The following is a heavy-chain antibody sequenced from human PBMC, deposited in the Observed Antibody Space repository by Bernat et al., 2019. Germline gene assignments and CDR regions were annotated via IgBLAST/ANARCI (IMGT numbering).Heavy chain of an antibody. Sequence: EVQLVESGGGLVQPGGSLRLSCAASGFTFSGYWMGWVRQAPGKGLEWVANINEDGSEKYYVDSVKGRFTISRDNAKNSLYLQMNSLRAEDTAVYYCARDRPYEYWGQGTLVTVFS. D-gene: IGHD5-12*01. J-gene: IGHJ4*02. CDR1: GFTFSGYW. CDR2: INEDGSEK. CDR3: ARDRPYEY. V-gene: IGHV3-7*03.